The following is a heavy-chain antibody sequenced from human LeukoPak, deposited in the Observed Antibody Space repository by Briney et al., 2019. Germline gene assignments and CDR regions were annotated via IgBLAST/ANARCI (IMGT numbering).Heavy chain of an antibody. V-gene: IGHV3-11*01. CDR2: IYFTGDII. D-gene: IGHD1-1*01. CDR3: ARDDMLERPSFDI. CDR1: GFPFSGYH. Sequence: GGSLRLSCAASGFPFSGYHMSWIRQAPGKGLEWISYIYFTGDIIYYADSVKGRFTISRDNAKNSLYLKMNSLKVEDTAVYYCARDDMLERPSFDIWGQGTVVTVSS. J-gene: IGHJ3*02.